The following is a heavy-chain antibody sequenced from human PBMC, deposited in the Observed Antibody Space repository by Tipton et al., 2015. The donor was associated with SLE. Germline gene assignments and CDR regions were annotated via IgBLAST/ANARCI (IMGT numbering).Heavy chain of an antibody. CDR2: IYYSGST. CDR1: GGSFSSHY. D-gene: IGHD2-15*01. Sequence: TLSLTCTVSGGSFSSHYWSWIRQPPGKGLEWIGYIYYSGSTNYNPSLKSRVTISVDTSKNQFSLKLSSVTAADTAVYYCARTGLGYCSGGSCYPLYYYYGMDVWGQGTTVTVSS. V-gene: IGHV4-59*11. CDR3: ARTGLGYCSGGSCYPLYYYYGMDV. J-gene: IGHJ6*02.